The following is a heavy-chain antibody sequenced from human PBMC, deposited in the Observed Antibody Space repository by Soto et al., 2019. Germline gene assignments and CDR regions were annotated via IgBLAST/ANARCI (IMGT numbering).Heavy chain of an antibody. CDR1: GFTFSGYS. V-gene: IGHV3-48*02. Sequence: PXGFLRLSFAASGFTFSGYSMNGVRQAPGKGLEWVSYIASTSWNIYYADTVKGRFTISRDNAKNSLYLQMNSLRDEDTAVYYCARGPWAADPLSDWYFDLWGRGTLVTVSS. CDR2: IASTSWNI. CDR3: ARGPWAADPLSDWYFDL. J-gene: IGHJ2*01. D-gene: IGHD6-13*01.